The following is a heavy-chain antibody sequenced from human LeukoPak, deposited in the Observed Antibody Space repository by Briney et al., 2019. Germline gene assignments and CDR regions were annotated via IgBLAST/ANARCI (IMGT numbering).Heavy chain of an antibody. D-gene: IGHD2-2*01. J-gene: IGHJ5*02. CDR2: IIPIFGTA. V-gene: IGHV1-69*13. CDR3: ATLVPAARWFDP. CDR1: GYTFTSYA. Sequence: SVKVSCKASGYTFTSYAISWVRQAPGQGLEWMGGIIPIFGTANYAQKFQGRVTITADESTSTAYMELSSLRSEDTAVYYCATLVPAARWFDPWGQGTLVTVSS.